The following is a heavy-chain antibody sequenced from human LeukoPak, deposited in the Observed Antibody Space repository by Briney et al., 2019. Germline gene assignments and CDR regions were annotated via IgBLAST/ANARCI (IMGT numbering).Heavy chain of an antibody. CDR1: GFTFSSYA. J-gene: IGHJ4*02. Sequence: AGGSLRLSCAASGFTFSSYAMSWVRQAPGKGLEWVSAISGSGGSTYYADSVKGRFTISRDNSKNTLYLQMNSLRAEDTAVYYCAKDRGAGTGYDYWGQGTLVTVSS. V-gene: IGHV3-23*01. CDR2: ISGSGGST. D-gene: IGHD6-19*01. CDR3: AKDRGAGTGYDY.